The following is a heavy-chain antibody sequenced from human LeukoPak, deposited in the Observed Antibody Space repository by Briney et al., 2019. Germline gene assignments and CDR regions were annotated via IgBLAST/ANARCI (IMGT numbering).Heavy chain of an antibody. Sequence: ASVKVSCKASGYTFTTYGISWMRQAPGQGLEWVGWVSGHNGNKNYAQKLQGRVTMTTDTSTSTAYMELRSLRSDDTAVYYCARDTSYDFWSDPTELFDIWGQGTMVTVS. CDR2: VSGHNGNK. V-gene: IGHV1-18*01. CDR3: ARDTSYDFWSDPTELFDI. D-gene: IGHD3-3*01. J-gene: IGHJ3*02. CDR1: GYTFTTYG.